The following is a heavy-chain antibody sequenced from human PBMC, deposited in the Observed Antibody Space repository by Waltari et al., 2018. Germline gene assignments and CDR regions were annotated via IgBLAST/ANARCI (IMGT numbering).Heavy chain of an antibody. Sequence: QLQLPQSGPGLVKPSESLSLTCSVSGDSMNRNNWWNWVRQPPGKGLEWIGQIHGSGRTNYNPSLESRVTVSIDTSNNQFSLKVSYATAADTAVYYCARDHGRGLYLDSWGQGTLVTVSP. D-gene: IGHD2-15*01. CDR2: IHGSGRT. CDR3: ARDHGRGLYLDS. CDR1: GDSMNRNNW. J-gene: IGHJ4*02. V-gene: IGHV4-4*02.